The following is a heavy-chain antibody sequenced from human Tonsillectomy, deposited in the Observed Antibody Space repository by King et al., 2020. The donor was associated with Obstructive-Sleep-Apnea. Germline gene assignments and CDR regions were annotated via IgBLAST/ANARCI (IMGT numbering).Heavy chain of an antibody. Sequence: VQLVESGAEVKTPGASVKVSCKASGYTFTSYGISWVRQAPGQGLEWVGWISAYNGNTNYAQKLQGRVTMTTDTSTSTAYMKLRSRRSDDPAVYYCARADDSNEFDYWGQGTLVTVSS. V-gene: IGHV1-18*04. CDR3: ARADDSNEFDY. D-gene: IGHD4-11*01. CDR2: ISAYNGNT. J-gene: IGHJ4*02. CDR1: GYTFTSYG.